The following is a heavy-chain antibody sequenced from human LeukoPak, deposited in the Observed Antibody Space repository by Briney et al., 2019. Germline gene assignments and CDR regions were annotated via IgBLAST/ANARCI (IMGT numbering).Heavy chain of an antibody. CDR1: GGIFSSYA. D-gene: IGHD3-3*01. V-gene: IGHV1-69*05. CDR2: IIPIFGTA. Sequence: ASVKVSCKASGGIFSSYAISWVRQAPGQGLEWMGRIIPIFGTANYAQKFQGRVTITTDQSTSTAYMELSSLRSEDTAVYYCARGFWSGRLPEDYYYYMDVWGKGTTVTVSS. J-gene: IGHJ6*03. CDR3: ARGFWSGRLPEDYYYYMDV.